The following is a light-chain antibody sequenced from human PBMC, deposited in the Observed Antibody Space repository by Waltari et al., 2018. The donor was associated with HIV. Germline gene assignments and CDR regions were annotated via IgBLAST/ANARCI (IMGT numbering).Light chain of an antibody. V-gene: IGLV2-14*01. CDR1: SSDIATYHY. CDR2: DAN. Sequence: QSALTQPASMSGSPGQSITISCIGTSSDIATYHYVSWYQPHPDKAPRLVIYDANSRPSGVPFRFSGSKSGNTASLTISGLQAEDEADYYCASYTITSTLVFGGGTKVTVL. CDR3: ASYTITSTLV. J-gene: IGLJ3*02.